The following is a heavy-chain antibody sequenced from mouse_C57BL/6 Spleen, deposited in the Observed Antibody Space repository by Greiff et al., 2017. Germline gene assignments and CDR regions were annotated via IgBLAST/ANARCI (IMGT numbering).Heavy chain of an antibody. CDR2: LYPGDGDT. J-gene: IGHJ2*01. CDR1: GYAFSSSW. D-gene: IGHD1-1*01. V-gene: IGHV1-82*01. Sequence: VQLQQSGPELVKPGASVKISCKASGYAFSSSWMNWVKQRPGKGLEWFGRLYPGDGDTNYNGKFTGKATLTADKSSSTAYMQLSSLTSEDSAVYFCARDYGSSYPDYWGQGTTLTVSS. CDR3: ARDYGSSYPDY.